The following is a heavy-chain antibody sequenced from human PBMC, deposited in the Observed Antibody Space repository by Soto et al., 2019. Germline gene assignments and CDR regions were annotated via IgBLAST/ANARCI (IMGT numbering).Heavy chain of an antibody. J-gene: IGHJ5*02. CDR2: INPSSGGT. V-gene: IGHV1-2*02. CDR1: GYTFTGYY. D-gene: IGHD6-13*01. CDR3: ARDKGEQQLVLWFDP. Sequence: ASVKVSCKASGYTFTGYYMHWVRQAPGQGLEWMGWINPSSGGTNYAQKFQGRVTMTRDTSISTAYMELSRLRSDDTAVYYCARDKGEQQLVLWFDPRGQGTLVTVSS.